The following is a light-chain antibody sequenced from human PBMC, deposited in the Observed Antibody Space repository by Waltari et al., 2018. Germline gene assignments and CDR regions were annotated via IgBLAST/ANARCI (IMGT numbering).Light chain of an antibody. CDR2: EGN. Sequence: QSALTQPASVSGSPGQSITISCTGFNSNVGSYNLVSWYQKHPGKAPKLLIYEGNRRPSGVSIRVSGSKSDNTASLTRSGRQAEDEADYYCCSNVGSSVFFGGGTKLTVL. CDR3: CSNVGSSVF. J-gene: IGLJ2*01. CDR1: NSNVGSYNL. V-gene: IGLV2-23*03.